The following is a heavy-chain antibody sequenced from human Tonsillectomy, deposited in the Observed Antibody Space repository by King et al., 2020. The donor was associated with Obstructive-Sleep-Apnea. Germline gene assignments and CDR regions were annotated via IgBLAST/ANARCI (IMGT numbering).Heavy chain of an antibody. D-gene: IGHD4-23*01. J-gene: IGHJ6*02. CDR3: AAGGAMDV. CDR2: ISGDNGNT. Sequence: VQLVESEAEVKKPGASVKVSCQASGYTFPSFDISWVRQAPGQGLEWMGWISGDNGNTYYAQNLQGRVTMTTDTSTRTAYMELGSLRSDDSAGYYCAAGGAMDVWGQGTTVTVAS. V-gene: IGHV1-18*01. CDR1: GYTFPSFD.